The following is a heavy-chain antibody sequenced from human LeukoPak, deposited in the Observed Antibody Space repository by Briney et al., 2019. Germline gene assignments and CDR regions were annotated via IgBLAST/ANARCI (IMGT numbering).Heavy chain of an antibody. CDR3: ARDFSTAYSTDWFDP. J-gene: IGHJ5*02. CDR1: GGSISSYY. D-gene: IGHD6-13*01. CDR2: IYTGGST. Sequence: SETLSLTCTVSGGSISSYYWSWIRQPAGKGLEWIGRIYTGGSTNYNPSLKSRVTMSVDTSKNQFSLKLSSVTAADTAVYYCARDFSTAYSTDWFDPWGQGTLVTVSS. V-gene: IGHV4-4*07.